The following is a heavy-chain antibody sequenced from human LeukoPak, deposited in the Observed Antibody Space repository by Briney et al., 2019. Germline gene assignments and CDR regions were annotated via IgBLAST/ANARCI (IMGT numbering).Heavy chain of an antibody. J-gene: IGHJ6*02. CDR3: TTGSRYGSGSYYNGSPYYYYGMDV. V-gene: IGHV3-15*01. CDR1: GFTFSNAW. Sequence: GGSLRLSCAASGFTFSNAWMSWVRQAPGKGLEWVGRIKSKTDGGTTDYAAPVKGRFTISRDDSKNTLYLQMNSLKTEDTAVYYCTTGSRYGSGSYYNGSPYYYYGMDVWGQGTTVTVSS. CDR2: IKSKTDGGTT. D-gene: IGHD3-10*01.